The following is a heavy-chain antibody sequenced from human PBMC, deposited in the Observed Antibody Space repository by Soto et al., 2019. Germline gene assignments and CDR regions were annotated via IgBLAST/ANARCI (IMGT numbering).Heavy chain of an antibody. J-gene: IGHJ6*02. CDR3: ASYPIGYCSGGSCQRDV. CDR2: IGSAGDT. Sequence: GGSLRLSCAASGFTFSSYDMHWVRQATGKGLEWVSAIGSAGDTYYPGSVKGRFTISRENARNSLYLQMNSLRVGDTAVYYCASYPIGYCSGGSCQRDVWGQGTTVTVSS. V-gene: IGHV3-13*01. CDR1: GFTFSSYD. D-gene: IGHD2-15*01.